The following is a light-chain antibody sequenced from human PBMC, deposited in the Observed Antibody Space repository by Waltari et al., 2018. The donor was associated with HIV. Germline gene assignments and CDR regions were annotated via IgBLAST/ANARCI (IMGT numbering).Light chain of an antibody. Sequence: SVLTQPPSVSAAPGQKVTISCPGSRSNLGNNYASWYQQIPGTAPKLLIYDNHKRPAVIPDRFSGSASGTSATLSITGLQTGDEADYYCGTWDSSLSAVVFGGGTKLTVL. V-gene: IGLV1-51*01. CDR3: GTWDSSLSAVV. J-gene: IGLJ2*01. CDR1: RSNLGNNY. CDR2: DNH.